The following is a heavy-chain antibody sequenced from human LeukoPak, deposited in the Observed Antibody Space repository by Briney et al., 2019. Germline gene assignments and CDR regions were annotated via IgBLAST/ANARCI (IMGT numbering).Heavy chain of an antibody. CDR1: GFTFSIYW. V-gene: IGHV3-74*01. CDR2: INDGSST. Sequence: GGSLRLSCEASGFTFSIYWMHWVRQAPGKGLVWVSHINDGSSTSYADSVKGRFTISRDNAKNSLYLQMNSLRAEDTALYYCARAISGSLREAFDIWGQGTMVTVSS. CDR3: ARAISGSLREAFDI. D-gene: IGHD1-14*01. J-gene: IGHJ3*02.